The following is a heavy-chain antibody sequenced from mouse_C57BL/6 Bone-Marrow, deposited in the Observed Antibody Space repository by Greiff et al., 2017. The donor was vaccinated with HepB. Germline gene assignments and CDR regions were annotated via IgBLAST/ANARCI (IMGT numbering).Heavy chain of an antibody. CDR2: IHPNSGST. V-gene: IGHV1-64*01. J-gene: IGHJ2*01. CDR1: GYTFTSYW. D-gene: IGHD1-1*01. CDR3: ARWDYYGSSYDFDY. Sequence: VQLQQSGAELVKPGASVKLSCKASGYTFTSYWMHWVKQRPGQGLEWIGMIHPNSGSTNYNEKFKSKATLTVDKSSSTAYMQLSSLTSEDSAVYYCARWDYYGSSYDFDYWGQGTTLTVSS.